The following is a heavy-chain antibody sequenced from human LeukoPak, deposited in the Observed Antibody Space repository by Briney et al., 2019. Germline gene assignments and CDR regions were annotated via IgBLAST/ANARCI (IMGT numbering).Heavy chain of an antibody. V-gene: IGHV3-23*01. CDR3: AKGQLQDYYDSSGYLY. D-gene: IGHD3-22*01. CDR1: GFTFSSYA. Sequence: GGSLRLSCAASGFTFSSYAVSWGRQAPGRGLEWVSAISGSGGITYYADSVKGRFTISRDNSKNTLYLQMNSLRAEDTAVYYCAKGQLQDYYDSSGYLYWGQGTPVTVSS. J-gene: IGHJ4*02. CDR2: ISGSGGIT.